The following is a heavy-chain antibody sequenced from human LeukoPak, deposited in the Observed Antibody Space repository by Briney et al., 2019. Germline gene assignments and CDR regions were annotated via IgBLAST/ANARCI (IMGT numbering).Heavy chain of an antibody. CDR3: ARAPQLASNAFFDY. V-gene: IGHV3-30*03. J-gene: IGHJ4*02. CDR1: GFIFSSYG. D-gene: IGHD5-12*01. CDR2: ISYDGSNK. Sequence: GGSLRLSCTASGFIFSSYGMHWVRQAPGKGLEWVAVISYDGSNKYYADSVKGRFTISRDNSKNTLYVQMNSLRAEDTAVYYCARAPQLASNAFFDYWGQGTLVTVSS.